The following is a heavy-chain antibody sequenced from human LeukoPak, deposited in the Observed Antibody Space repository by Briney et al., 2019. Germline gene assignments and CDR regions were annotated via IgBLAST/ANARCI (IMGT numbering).Heavy chain of an antibody. D-gene: IGHD6-19*01. J-gene: IGHJ5*02. CDR3: ARNLLIAVAGLNWFDP. Sequence: SETLSLTCTVSGGSISSSSYYWGWIRQPPGKGLEWIGSIYYSGSTYYNPSLKSRVTISVDTSKNQFSLKLSSVTAADTAVYYCARNLLIAVAGLNWFDPWGQGTLVTVSS. V-gene: IGHV4-39*01. CDR2: IYYSGST. CDR1: GGSISSSSYY.